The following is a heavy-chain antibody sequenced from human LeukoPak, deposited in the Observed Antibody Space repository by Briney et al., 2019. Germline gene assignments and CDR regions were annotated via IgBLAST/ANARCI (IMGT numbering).Heavy chain of an antibody. V-gene: IGHV3-30*18. CDR3: AKDLGGGFEYFDY. J-gene: IGHJ4*02. CDR1: GFTFSSYG. D-gene: IGHD3-16*01. CDR2: ISYDGSNK. Sequence: PGGSLRLSCAVSGFTFSSYGMHWVRQAPGKGLEWVAVISYDGSNKYYVDSVKGRFTISRDNSENTLYLQMNSLRAEDTAVYYCAKDLGGGFEYFDYWGQGTLVTVSS.